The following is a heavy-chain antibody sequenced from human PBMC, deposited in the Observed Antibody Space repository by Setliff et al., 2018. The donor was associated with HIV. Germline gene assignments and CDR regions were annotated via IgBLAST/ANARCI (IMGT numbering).Heavy chain of an antibody. V-gene: IGHV3-15*01. CDR3: TADLDTARPRWDYYVRSGYY. J-gene: IGHJ4*02. D-gene: IGHD3-22*01. Sequence: PGGSLRLSCAASGFTLTNAWMHWIRQAPGKGLEWVGRIKREVDGGTIDYAAPVKGRFTISRDDSKNTLYLQMNSLRTEDTAVYYCTADLDTARPRWDYYVRSGYYWGQGTLVTVSS. CDR2: IKREVDGGTI. CDR1: GFTLTNAW.